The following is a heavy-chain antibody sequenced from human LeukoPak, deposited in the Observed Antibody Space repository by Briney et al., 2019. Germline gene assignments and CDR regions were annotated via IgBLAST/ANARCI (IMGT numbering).Heavy chain of an antibody. D-gene: IGHD3-22*01. V-gene: IGHV3-74*01. J-gene: IGHJ1*01. CDR3: ARAPSEIGGYYPEYFRH. Sequence: GGSLRLSCAASGFTFSSYWMHWVRQAPGKGLVWVSRIKSDGSTNYADSVKGRFTISRDNAKNTVSLQMNSLRTEDTGVYYCARAPSEIGGYYPEYFRHWGQGTLVTVSS. CDR2: IKSDGST. CDR1: GFTFSSYW.